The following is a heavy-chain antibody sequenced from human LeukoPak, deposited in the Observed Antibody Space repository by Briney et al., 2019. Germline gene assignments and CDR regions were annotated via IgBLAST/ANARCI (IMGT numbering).Heavy chain of an antibody. Sequence: GGSLRLSCAASGFTFSSYWMSWVRQAPGKGLEWVANIKQDGSEKYYVDSVKGRFTISRDNAKNSLYLQMNRLRAEDTAVYYCARMWLDGDYEGLLDPWGQGTLVTVSS. CDR1: GFTFSSYW. V-gene: IGHV3-7*01. CDR2: IKQDGSEK. D-gene: IGHD4-17*01. CDR3: ARMWLDGDYEGLLDP. J-gene: IGHJ5*02.